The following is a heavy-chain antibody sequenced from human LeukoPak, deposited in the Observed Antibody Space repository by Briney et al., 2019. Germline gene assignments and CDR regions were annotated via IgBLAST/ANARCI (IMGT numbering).Heavy chain of an antibody. CDR3: ARGERRGSSVL. CDR2: INPSGGST. CDR1: GYTFTSYY. D-gene: IGHD1-1*01. J-gene: IGHJ4*02. Sequence: ASVKVSCKASGYTFTSYYIHWVRQAPGQGLEWMGIINPSGGSTSYAQKLQGRVTMTRDASTSTVYMELSSLRSEDTAVYYCARGERRGSSVLWGQGTLVTVSS. V-gene: IGHV1-46*01.